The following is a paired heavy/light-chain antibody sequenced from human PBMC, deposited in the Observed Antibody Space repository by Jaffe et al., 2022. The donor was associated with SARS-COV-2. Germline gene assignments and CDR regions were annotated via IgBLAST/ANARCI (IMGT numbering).Heavy chain of an antibody. V-gene: IGHV1-18*01. CDR3: ARGEVVVAATADLDYYYGMDV. CDR2: INPYNGNT. Sequence: QGQLVQSGAEVKKPGASVKVSCKASGYTFISYAISWVRQAPGQGLEWMGWINPYNGNTNYAQKLQGRVTMTTDTSTSTAYMELRSLRSDDTAVYYCARGEVVVAATADLDYYYGMDVWGQGTTVTVSS. D-gene: IGHD2-15*01. CDR1: GYTFISYA. J-gene: IGHJ6*02.
Light chain of an antibody. J-gene: IGLJ1*01. Sequence: SYELTQPPSVSVSPGQTARITCSGDALPKQYAYWYQQRPGQAPVLMIYKDSERPSGIPERFSGSSSGTTVTLTISGVQTEDEADYYCQSADSSGTYVFGTGTKVTVL. CDR2: KDS. CDR3: QSADSSGTYV. V-gene: IGLV3-25*03. CDR1: ALPKQY.